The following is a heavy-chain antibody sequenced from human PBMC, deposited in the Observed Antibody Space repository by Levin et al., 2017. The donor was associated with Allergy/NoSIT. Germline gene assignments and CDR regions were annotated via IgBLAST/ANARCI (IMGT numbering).Heavy chain of an antibody. Sequence: GGSLRLSCKGSGYSFTSYWIGWVRQMPGQGLEWMGIIYPGDSDTRYSPSFQGQVTISADKSISTAYLQWNSLKASDTAMYYCARHNIAEGGTTSFDYWGQGTLVTVSS. D-gene: IGHD6-13*01. CDR2: IYPGDSDT. V-gene: IGHV5-51*01. CDR1: GYSFTSYW. J-gene: IGHJ4*02. CDR3: ARHNIAEGGTTSFDY.